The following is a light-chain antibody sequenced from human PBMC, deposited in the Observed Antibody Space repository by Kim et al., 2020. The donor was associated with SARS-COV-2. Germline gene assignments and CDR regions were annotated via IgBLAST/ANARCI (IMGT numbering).Light chain of an antibody. CDR2: DAS. Sequence: EIVLTQSPATLSLSPGERATLFCRASQSISNYLNWYQQKPGQAPRVLIYDASKRATGIPARFSGSGSGIDFTLTISSLEPEDFAVYYCQQRSSWPKTFGQGTKVDIK. CDR1: QSISNY. J-gene: IGKJ1*01. CDR3: QQRSSWPKT. V-gene: IGKV3-11*01.